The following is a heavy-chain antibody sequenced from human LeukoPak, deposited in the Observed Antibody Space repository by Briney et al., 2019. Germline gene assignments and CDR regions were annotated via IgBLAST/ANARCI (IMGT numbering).Heavy chain of an antibody. Sequence: GGSLRLSCAASGFTFSTYSINWVRQAPGKGLEWVSAISGSGGNTYYADSVKGRFTISRDNSKNTLYLQMNSLRAEDTAVYYCATDDWFDPWGQGTLVTVSS. CDR2: ISGSGGNT. J-gene: IGHJ5*02. V-gene: IGHV3-23*01. CDR1: GFTFSTYS. CDR3: ATDDWFDP.